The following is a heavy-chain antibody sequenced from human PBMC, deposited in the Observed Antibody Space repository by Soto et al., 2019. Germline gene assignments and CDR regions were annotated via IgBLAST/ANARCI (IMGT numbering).Heavy chain of an antibody. Sequence: SETLSLTCTVSGGSVSSGSYYWSWIRQPPGKGLEWIGYIYYSGSTNYNPSLKSRVTISVDTSKDQFSLKLSSVTAADTAVYYCARASGILWFGELLHRSLDYWGQGTLVTVPQ. CDR3: ARASGILWFGELLHRSLDY. CDR2: IYYSGST. V-gene: IGHV4-61*01. J-gene: IGHJ4*02. D-gene: IGHD3-10*01. CDR1: GGSVSSGSYY.